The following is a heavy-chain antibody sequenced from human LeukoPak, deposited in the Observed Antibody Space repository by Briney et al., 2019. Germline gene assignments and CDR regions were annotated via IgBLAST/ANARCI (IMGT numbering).Heavy chain of an antibody. CDR2: VHYSGTT. CDR1: DGSITNYD. J-gene: IGHJ4*02. V-gene: IGHV4-59*01. CDR3: ATGYGDFRVEGRYFYS. D-gene: IGHD4-17*01. Sequence: PSETLSLTCTVSDGSITNYDWSWVRQPPGKGLEFIGHVHYSGTTNYNPSLRSRVTISIDTSKKHFILKLKSVTAADTAVYYCATGYGDFRVEGRYFYSWGQGTLVTVSS.